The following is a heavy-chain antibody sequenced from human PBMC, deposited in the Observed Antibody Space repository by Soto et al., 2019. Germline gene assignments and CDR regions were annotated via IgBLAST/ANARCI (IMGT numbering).Heavy chain of an antibody. Sequence: GASVKVSCKASGFTFTNSAVQWVRQARGQRLEWMGWIDVGNGNTKYSQKFQERVTITRDTSASTAYMELSSLRSEDTAVYYCARVVGDPRAHWFDPWGQGTLVTVSS. CDR1: GFTFTNSA. V-gene: IGHV1-3*01. CDR2: IDVGNGNT. CDR3: ARVVGDPRAHWFDP. J-gene: IGHJ5*02. D-gene: IGHD2-21*02.